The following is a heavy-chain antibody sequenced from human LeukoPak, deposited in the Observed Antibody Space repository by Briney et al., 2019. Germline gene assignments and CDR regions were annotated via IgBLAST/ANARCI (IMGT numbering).Heavy chain of an antibody. Sequence: SETLSLTCTVSGGSISSYYWSWLRQPPGKGLEWIGYIYYSGSTNYNPSLKSRVTISVDTSKNQFSLTLSSVTAADTAVYYCARSGTRASPFDPWGQGTLVTVSS. CDR2: IYYSGST. J-gene: IGHJ5*02. V-gene: IGHV4-59*01. D-gene: IGHD2-2*01. CDR1: GGSISSYY. CDR3: ARSGTRASPFDP.